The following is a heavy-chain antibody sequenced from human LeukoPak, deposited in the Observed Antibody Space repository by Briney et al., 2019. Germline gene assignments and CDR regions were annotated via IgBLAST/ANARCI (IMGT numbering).Heavy chain of an antibody. J-gene: IGHJ4*02. Sequence: ASVKVSCKASGYTFTSYGFTWVRQAPGQGLEWMGWINTYNGNTQYAPNLKGRVTTTTDSSTNTAYMELRSLTSDDTAVYYCARRGNGNDFDYWGQGTLVTVSS. D-gene: IGHD1-20*01. CDR2: INTYNGNT. CDR3: ARRGNGNDFDY. V-gene: IGHV1-18*01. CDR1: GYTFTSYG.